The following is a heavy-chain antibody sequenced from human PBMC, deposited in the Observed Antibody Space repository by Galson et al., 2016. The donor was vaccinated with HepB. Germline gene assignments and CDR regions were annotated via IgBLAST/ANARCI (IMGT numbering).Heavy chain of an antibody. Sequence: SLRLSCAASGFTFSSYGMHWVRQAPGKGLEWVAVIWYDGSNKYYADSVKGRFTISRDNSKNTLYLQMNSLRAEDTAVYYCARESSKAAAGVLDYGGQGTLVTVSS. D-gene: IGHD6-13*01. V-gene: IGHV3-33*01. CDR2: IWYDGSNK. J-gene: IGHJ4*02. CDR1: GFTFSSYG. CDR3: ARESSKAAAGVLDY.